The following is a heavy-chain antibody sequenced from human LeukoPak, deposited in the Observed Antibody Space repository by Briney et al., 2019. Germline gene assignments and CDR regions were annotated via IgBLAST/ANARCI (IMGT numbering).Heavy chain of an antibody. Sequence: PGGSLRLSCAASGFTFSSYWMSWVRQAPGKGLEWVANIKQDGSEKYYVDSVKGRFTISRDNAKNSLYLQMNSLRAEDTAVHYCARATKVVPAAMSHYYGMDVWGQGTTVTVSS. CDR1: GFTFSSYW. J-gene: IGHJ6*02. CDR2: IKQDGSEK. V-gene: IGHV3-7*01. D-gene: IGHD2-2*01. CDR3: ARATKVVPAAMSHYYGMDV.